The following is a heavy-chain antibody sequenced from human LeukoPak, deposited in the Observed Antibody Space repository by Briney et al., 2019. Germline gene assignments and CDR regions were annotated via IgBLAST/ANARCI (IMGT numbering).Heavy chain of an antibody. CDR2: IYYSGST. CDR1: GGSISNNY. CDR3: ARYGYSYGPLDY. Sequence: SETLSLTCTVSGGSISNNYWSWIRQPPGKELEWIGYIYYSGSTNYNPSLKSRVTISVDTSKNQFSLKLSSVTAADTAVYYCARYGYSYGPLDYWGQGTLVTVSS. D-gene: IGHD5-18*01. V-gene: IGHV4-59*01. J-gene: IGHJ4*02.